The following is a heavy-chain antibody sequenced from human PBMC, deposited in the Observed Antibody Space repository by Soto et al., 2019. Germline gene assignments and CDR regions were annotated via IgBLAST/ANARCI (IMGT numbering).Heavy chain of an antibody. CDR2: IYYSGST. Sequence: SETLSLTCTVSGGSISSSSYYWGWIRQPPGKGLEGIGSIYYSGSTYYNPSLKSRVTISVDTSKNQFSLKLSSVTAADTAVYYCARSTYYDFWSGYYTAVGWFDPWGQGTLVPVSS. D-gene: IGHD3-3*01. CDR1: GGSISSSSYY. J-gene: IGHJ5*02. CDR3: ARSTYYDFWSGYYTAVGWFDP. V-gene: IGHV4-39*01.